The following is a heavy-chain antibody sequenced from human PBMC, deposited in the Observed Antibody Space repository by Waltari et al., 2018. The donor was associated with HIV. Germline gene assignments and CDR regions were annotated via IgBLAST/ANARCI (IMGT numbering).Heavy chain of an antibody. Sequence: QLQLQESGPGLVKPSETLSLTCTVSGGSISSSSYYWGWIRQPPGKGLEWFGSIYYSGSTYYTPTLKRRFAISVDTSKNQFSLKLSSVTAADTAVYYCASPTVAVRCSGGSCGGYWGQGTLVTVSS. CDR2: IYYSGST. CDR1: GGSISSSSYY. CDR3: ASPTVAVRCSGGSCGGY. D-gene: IGHD2-15*01. J-gene: IGHJ4*02. V-gene: IGHV4-39*01.